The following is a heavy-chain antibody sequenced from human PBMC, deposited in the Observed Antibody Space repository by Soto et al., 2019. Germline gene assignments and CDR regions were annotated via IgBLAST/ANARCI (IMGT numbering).Heavy chain of an antibody. V-gene: IGHV4-59*01. CDR1: GASISGYY. J-gene: IGHJ4*02. CDR2: IYYSGST. CDR3: AREYGIAARPGRLGFEY. Sequence: QVQLQESGPGLVKPSETLSLTCTVSGASISGYYWSWIRQPPGKGLEWIGYIYYSGSTNYNPSLKSRVTISVDMSKNQFSLNLSSVTAADTAVYYCAREYGIAARPGRLGFEYWGQGTLVTVSS. D-gene: IGHD6-6*01.